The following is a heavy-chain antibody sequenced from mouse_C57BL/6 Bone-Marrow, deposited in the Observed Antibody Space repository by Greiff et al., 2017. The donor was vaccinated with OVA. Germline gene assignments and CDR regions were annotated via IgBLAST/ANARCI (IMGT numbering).Heavy chain of an antibody. V-gene: IGHV5-12*01. J-gene: IGHJ4*01. Sequence: EVMLVESGGGLVQPGGSLKLSCAASGFTFSDYYMYWVRQTPEKRLEWVAYISNGGGSTYYPDTVKGRFTISRDKAKNTLYLQMSRLKSEDTAMYYCARHAVTTDYYAMDYWGQGTSVTVSS. CDR1: GFTFSDYY. CDR3: ARHAVTTDYYAMDY. D-gene: IGHD2-2*01. CDR2: ISNGGGST.